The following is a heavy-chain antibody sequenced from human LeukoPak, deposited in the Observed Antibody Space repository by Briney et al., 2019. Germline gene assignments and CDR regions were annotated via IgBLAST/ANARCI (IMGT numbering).Heavy chain of an antibody. CDR2: ISGSGINT. D-gene: IGHD6-13*01. V-gene: IGHV3-23*01. CDR3: AKRYTSGWYQYYFDC. CDR1: GFTFSSFA. Sequence: HSGGSLRLSCAASGFTFSSFAMGWVRQAPGKGLEWASGISGSGINTYYADSVKGRFTISRDNSKGTLYLQMNSLRAEDTAVYYCAKRYTSGWYQYYFDCWGQGTLVTVSS. J-gene: IGHJ4*02.